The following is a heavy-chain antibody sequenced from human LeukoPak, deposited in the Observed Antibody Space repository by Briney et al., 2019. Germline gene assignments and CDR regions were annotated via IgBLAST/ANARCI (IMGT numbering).Heavy chain of an antibody. J-gene: IGHJ3*02. Sequence: SWVRQHPGKGLEWIGYKYYSGSAKYNPSLKSRLTISVDTPNNQFSLHLKSVTAADTAMYYCATPYCSGISCLDVFNIWGQGRMVTVSS. D-gene: IGHD2-2*01. CDR2: KYYSGSA. CDR3: ATPYCSGISCLDVFNI. V-gene: IGHV4-31*02.